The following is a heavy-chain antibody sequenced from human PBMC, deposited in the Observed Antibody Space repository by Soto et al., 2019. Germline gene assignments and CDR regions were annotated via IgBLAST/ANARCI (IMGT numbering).Heavy chain of an antibody. CDR2: ISHDGSHE. CDR1: GLSFSSSA. D-gene: IGHD3-10*01. J-gene: IGHJ5*02. CDR3: ARNTNHRLVRGWLDP. Sequence: GGSLRLSCAASGLSFSSSAMHWVRQAPGKGLEWVAMISHDGSHEYYGDSVKGRFSVSRDNSHNILHLQMNSLRIEDTAVYFCARNTNHRLVRGWLDPWGQGTMVTVYS. V-gene: IGHV3-30-3*01.